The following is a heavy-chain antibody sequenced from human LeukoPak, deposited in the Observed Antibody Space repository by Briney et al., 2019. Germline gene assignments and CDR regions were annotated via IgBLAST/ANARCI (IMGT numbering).Heavy chain of an antibody. CDR1: GGTFSSYA. V-gene: IGHV1-69*04. CDR2: IIPILGIA. CDR3: AREKDYYDSSGPDY. Sequence: SVKVSCQASGGTFSSYAINWVRQAPGPRLELMGRIIPILGIANYAQKFQGRVTITADKSTSTAYMELSSLRSEDTAVYYCAREKDYYDSSGPDYWGQGTLVTVSS. D-gene: IGHD3-22*01. J-gene: IGHJ4*02.